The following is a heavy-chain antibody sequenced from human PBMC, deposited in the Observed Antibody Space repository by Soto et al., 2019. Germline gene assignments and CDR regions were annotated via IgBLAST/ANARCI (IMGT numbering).Heavy chain of an antibody. CDR1: GFTFSTFS. V-gene: IGHV3-48*02. J-gene: IGHJ1*01. D-gene: IGHD3-9*01. CDR2: ISGGGRPI. CDR3: ARDLGWAFDS. Sequence: ESGGGSVQPGGSLRLSCAASGFTFSTFSMNWVRQAPGRGLEWISYISGGGRPISYSDSVKGRFTISRDNAKNSLYLQMDSLKDEDTAVYYCARDLGWAFDSWGQGTLVIVSS.